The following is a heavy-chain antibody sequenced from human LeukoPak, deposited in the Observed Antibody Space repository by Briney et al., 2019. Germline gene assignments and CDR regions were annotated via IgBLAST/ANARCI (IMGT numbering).Heavy chain of an antibody. V-gene: IGHV3-64*04. CDR2: ISSNGGST. Sequence: PGGSLRLSCSASGFTFSSYAMHWVRQAPGKGLEYVSAISSNGGSTYYADSVKGRFTISRDNSKNTLYLQMNSLRAEDTAVYFCAKDVTMIVVVGNYFDYWGQGTLVTVSS. J-gene: IGHJ4*02. CDR1: GFTFSSYA. D-gene: IGHD3-22*01. CDR3: AKDVTMIVVVGNYFDY.